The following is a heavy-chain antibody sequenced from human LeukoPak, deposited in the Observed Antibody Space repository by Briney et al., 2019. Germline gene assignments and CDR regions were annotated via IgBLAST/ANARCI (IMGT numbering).Heavy chain of an antibody. D-gene: IGHD3-10*01. Sequence: PSETLSLTCTVSGGSISSSSYYWGWIRQPPGKGLEWIGSIYYSGSTYYNPSLKSRVTMSVDTPKNQFSLKLTSVTAADTAVYYCARGTNYYGSGDYWGQGTLVTVSS. CDR2: IYYSGST. CDR3: ARGTNYYGSGDY. J-gene: IGHJ4*02. CDR1: GGSISSSSYY. V-gene: IGHV4-39*07.